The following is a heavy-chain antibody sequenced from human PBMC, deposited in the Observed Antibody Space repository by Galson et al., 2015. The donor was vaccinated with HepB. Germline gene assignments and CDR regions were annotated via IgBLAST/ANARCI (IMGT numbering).Heavy chain of an antibody. V-gene: IGHV3-23*01. CDR1: GFGFDTHA. Sequence: SLRLSCAASGFGFDTHAMSWVRQAPGKGLEWISGISGNGDSTFYGDSVKGRFTVSRDNSKNILSLQMNSLRAEDTGLYCCAKGYGLCDSWGHGILVTVSS. J-gene: IGHJ5*01. CDR3: AKGYGLCDS. D-gene: IGHD5-18*01. CDR2: ISGNGDST.